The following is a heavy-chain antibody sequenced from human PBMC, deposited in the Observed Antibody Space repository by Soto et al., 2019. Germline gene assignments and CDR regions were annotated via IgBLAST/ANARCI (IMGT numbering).Heavy chain of an antibody. V-gene: IGHV3-11*01. Sequence: PGGSLRLSCAASGFTLSDYDMSGIRRAPGKGLEWVSYISSSGGTIYYADSVKGRFTISRDNAKNSLYLQMNSLRAEDTAVYYCAGYSRSSPYMDVWGQGTTVTVSS. J-gene: IGHJ6*03. D-gene: IGHD6-6*01. CDR2: ISSSGGTI. CDR3: AGYSRSSPYMDV. CDR1: GFTLSDYD.